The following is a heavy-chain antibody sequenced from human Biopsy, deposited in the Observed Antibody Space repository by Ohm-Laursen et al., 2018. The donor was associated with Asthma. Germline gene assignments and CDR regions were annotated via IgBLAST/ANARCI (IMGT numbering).Heavy chain of an antibody. Sequence: SQTLSLTCTVSGGSINISDYYWSWIRQHPVKVLEWIGYIYYSGSTYYNPSLKSRVSISLDTSKNQFSLSLTSVTAADTAVYYCARTTFGDDGFDPWGQGTLVTVSP. CDR3: ARTTFGDDGFDP. V-gene: IGHV4-31*03. J-gene: IGHJ5*02. CDR1: GGSINISDYY. CDR2: IYYSGST. D-gene: IGHD4-17*01.